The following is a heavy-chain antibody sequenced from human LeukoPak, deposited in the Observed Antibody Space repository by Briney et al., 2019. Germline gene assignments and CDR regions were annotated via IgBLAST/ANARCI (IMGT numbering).Heavy chain of an antibody. J-gene: IGHJ4*02. CDR3: ARDFYGSAGY. V-gene: IGHV3-48*03. CDR1: GFTFSSYE. D-gene: IGHD2-15*01. Sequence: PGGSLRLSCVGSGFTFSSYEMNWVCQAPGKGLEWVSYISSSGSTIYYADFVKGRFTISRDNAKNSLYLQMNSLRAEDTAVYYCARDFYGSAGYWGQGTLVTVSS. CDR2: ISSSGSTI.